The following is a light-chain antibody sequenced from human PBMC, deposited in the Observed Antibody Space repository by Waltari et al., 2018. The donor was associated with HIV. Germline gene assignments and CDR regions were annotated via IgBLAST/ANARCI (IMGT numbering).Light chain of an antibody. CDR3: CSYAGTSTFVV. CDR2: DVT. CDR1: NSDVGGYNS. V-gene: IGLV2-23*02. Sequence: QSALTQPASVSGSPGQSITIPCTGTNSDVGGYNSVSWYQQHPGKVPRLMIYDVTKRPSGVSNRFSGSKSGNTASLTISRLQAEDEAYYHCCSYAGTSTFVVFGGGTKLTVL. J-gene: IGLJ3*02.